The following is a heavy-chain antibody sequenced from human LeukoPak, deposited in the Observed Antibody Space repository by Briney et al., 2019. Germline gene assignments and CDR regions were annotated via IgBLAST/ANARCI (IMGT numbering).Heavy chain of an antibody. D-gene: IGHD3-10*01. V-gene: IGHV4-31*03. CDR1: GGSISSGGYY. CDR3: ARRDYYDSSLDY. CDR2: ICYSGST. J-gene: IGHJ4*02. Sequence: PSQTLSLTCTVSGGSISSGGYYWSWIRQHPGKGLEWIGYICYSGSTYYNPSLKSRVTISVDTSKNQFSLKLSSVTAADTAVYYCARRDYYDSSLDYWGQGTLVTVSS.